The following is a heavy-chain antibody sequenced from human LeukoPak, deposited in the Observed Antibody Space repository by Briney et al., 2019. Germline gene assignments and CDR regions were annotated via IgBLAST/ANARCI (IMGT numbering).Heavy chain of an antibody. V-gene: IGHV3-48*03. CDR1: GFTFSSYE. J-gene: IGHJ6*02. CDR3: ARVDDDYGDYVGYYYGMDV. CDR2: ISSSGSTI. Sequence: GGSLRLSCAASGFTFSSYEMNWVRQAPGKGLEWVSYISSSGSTIYYADSVKGRFTISRDNAKNSLYLQMNSLRAEDTAVYYCARVDDDYGDYVGYYYGMDVWGQGTTVTVSS. D-gene: IGHD4-17*01.